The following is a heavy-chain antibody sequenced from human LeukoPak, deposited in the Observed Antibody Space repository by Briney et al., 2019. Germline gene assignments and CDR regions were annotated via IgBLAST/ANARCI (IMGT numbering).Heavy chain of an antibody. CDR1: GGSFSGYY. CDR3: ARGYSLRRQLVLDY. J-gene: IGHJ4*02. V-gene: IGHV4-34*01. D-gene: IGHD6-13*01. CDR2: INHSGST. Sequence: SETLSLTCAVYGGSFSGYYWSWIRQPPGKGLEWIGEINHSGSTNYNPSLKSRVTISVDTSKNQFSLKLSSVTAADTAVYCCARGYSLRRQLVLDYWGQGTLVTVSS.